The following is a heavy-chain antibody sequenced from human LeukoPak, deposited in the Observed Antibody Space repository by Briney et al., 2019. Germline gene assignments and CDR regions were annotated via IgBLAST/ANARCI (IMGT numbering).Heavy chain of an antibody. CDR3: ARQGPCSSTSCPYYYYYGMDV. V-gene: IGHV5-51*01. CDR1: GYSFTSYW. CDR2: IYPGDSDT. D-gene: IGHD2-2*01. J-gene: IGHJ6*02. Sequence: GESLKISCKGSGYSFTSYWIGWVRQMPGKGLEWMGIIYPGDSDTRYSPSFQGQVTISADKSISTAYLQWSSLKASDTAMYYCARQGPCSSTSCPYYYYYGMDVWGQGTTVTVSS.